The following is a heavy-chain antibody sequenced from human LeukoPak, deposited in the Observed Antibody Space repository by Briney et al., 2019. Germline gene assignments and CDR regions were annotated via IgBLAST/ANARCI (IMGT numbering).Heavy chain of an antibody. J-gene: IGHJ6*02. CDR1: GYTFTSYA. D-gene: IGHD2-15*01. CDR2: INTNTGNP. Sequence: ASVKVSCKASGYTFTSYAMNWVRQAPGQGLEWMGWINTNTGNPTYAQGFTGRFVFSLDTSVSTAYLQISSLKAEDTAVYYCARDRVVATYYYYYGMDVWGQGTTVTVSS. CDR3: ARDRVVATYYYYYGMDV. V-gene: IGHV7-4-1*02.